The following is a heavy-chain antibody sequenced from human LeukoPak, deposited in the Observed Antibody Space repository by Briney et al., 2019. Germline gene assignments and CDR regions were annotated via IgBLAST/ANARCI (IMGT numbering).Heavy chain of an antibody. D-gene: IGHD6-13*01. CDR1: GFTFSDYH. CDR3: ARLIAAAGRVYFDY. Sequence: GGSLRLSCAVSGFTFSDYHMSWIRQAPGKGLEWVSYISSGGSSISHADSVKGRFTISRDNAENSLYLQVNSLRAEDTAVYYCARLIAAAGRVYFDYWGQGTLVTVSS. J-gene: IGHJ4*02. V-gene: IGHV3-11*01. CDR2: ISSGGSSI.